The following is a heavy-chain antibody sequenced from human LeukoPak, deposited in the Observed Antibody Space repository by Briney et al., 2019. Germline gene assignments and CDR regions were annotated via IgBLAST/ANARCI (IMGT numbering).Heavy chain of an antibody. D-gene: IGHD5-24*01. CDR1: GYTFTSYA. CDR2: INARNGNT. Sequence: ASVKVSCKASGYTFTSYAMHWVRQAPGQRLEWMGWINARNGNTKYSQKFQGRVTITRDTSASTAYMELSSLRSEDTAVYYCARDRWLQPPDAFDIWGQGTMVTVSS. V-gene: IGHV1-3*01. CDR3: ARDRWLQPPDAFDI. J-gene: IGHJ3*02.